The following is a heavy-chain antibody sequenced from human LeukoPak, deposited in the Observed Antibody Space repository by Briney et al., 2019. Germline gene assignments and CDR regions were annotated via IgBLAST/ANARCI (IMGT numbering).Heavy chain of an antibody. D-gene: IGHD2-2*01. J-gene: IGHJ4*02. CDR2: ISWDCGST. V-gene: IGHV3-43*01. CDR1: VFTFDDYT. CDR3: AKDKEDCSSTSCYRYFDY. Sequence: PGGSLRLSFAASVFTFDDYTRHWVRQAPGKGLEWVSLISWDCGSTYYADSVKGRFTISRDNSKNSLYLQMNSLRNEETALYYCAKDKEDCSSTSCYRYFDYWGQGTMVTVSS.